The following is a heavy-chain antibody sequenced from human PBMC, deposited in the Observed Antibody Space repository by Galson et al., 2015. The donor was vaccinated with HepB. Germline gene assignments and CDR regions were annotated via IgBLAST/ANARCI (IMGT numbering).Heavy chain of an antibody. V-gene: IGHV3-23*01. J-gene: IGHJ6*02. Sequence: SLRLSCAASGFTFSNYAMSWVRQASGKGLEWVSAISGSGGSTYYADSVTGRFTISRDNSKNTLYLQMNSLRAEDTAVYYCAKVGSSNSWYGYFYGMDVWGQGTTVTVSS. CDR1: GFTFSNYA. CDR2: ISGSGGST. D-gene: IGHD6-13*01. CDR3: AKVGSSNSWYGYFYGMDV.